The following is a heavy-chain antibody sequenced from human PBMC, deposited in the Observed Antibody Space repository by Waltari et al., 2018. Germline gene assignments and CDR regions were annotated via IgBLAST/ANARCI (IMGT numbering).Heavy chain of an antibody. CDR1: GGTFSSYA. CDR2: IIPIFGTA. D-gene: IGHD3-22*01. J-gene: IGHJ4*02. V-gene: IGHV1-69*08. CDR3: ARDDYDSSGKALPY. Sequence: QVQLVQSGAEVKKPGSSVKVSCKASGGTFSSYAISWVRPAPGQGLGWMGRIIPIFGTANNAKKFQGRVTITADKSTSTAYMELSSLRSEDTAVYYCARDDYDSSGKALPYWGQGTLVTVSS.